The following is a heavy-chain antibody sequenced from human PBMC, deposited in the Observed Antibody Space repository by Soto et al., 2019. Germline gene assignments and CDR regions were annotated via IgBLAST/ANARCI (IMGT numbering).Heavy chain of an antibody. J-gene: IGHJ4*02. Sequence: PSEILSLTCPVSGGSISSGGYSWSRIRQPPGKGLEWIGYIYHSGSTYYNPSLKSRVTISVDTSKNQFSLKLSSVTAADTAVYYCARVRYSGYDRDFDYWGQGTLVTVSS. D-gene: IGHD5-12*01. CDR1: GGSISSGGYS. CDR2: IYHSGST. V-gene: IGHV4-30-2*05. CDR3: ARVRYSGYDRDFDY.